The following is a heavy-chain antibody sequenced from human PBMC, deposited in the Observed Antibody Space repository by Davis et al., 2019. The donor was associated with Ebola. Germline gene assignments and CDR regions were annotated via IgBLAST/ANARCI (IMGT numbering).Heavy chain of an antibody. V-gene: IGHV3-9*01. CDR3: AKQSSSSWFYYGMDV. J-gene: IGHJ6*04. Sequence: SLKISCAASGFTFSSYWMHWVRQAPGKGLEWVSGISWNSGSIGYADSVKGRFTISRDNAKNSLYLQMNSLRAEDTALYYCAKQSSSSWFYYGMDVWGKGTTVTVSS. CDR2: ISWNSGSI. D-gene: IGHD6-13*01. CDR1: GFTFSSYW.